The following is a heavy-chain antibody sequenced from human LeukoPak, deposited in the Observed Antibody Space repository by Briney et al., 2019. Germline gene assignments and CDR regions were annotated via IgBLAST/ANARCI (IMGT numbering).Heavy chain of an antibody. CDR3: ARGVSGILDAFDI. Sequence: LETLSLTCTVSGGSISSSSYYWGWIRQPPGKGLEWIGSIYYSGSTYYNPSLKSRVTISVDTSKNQFSLKLSSVTTADTAVYYCARGVSGILDAFDIWGQGTMVTVSS. V-gene: IGHV4-39*01. D-gene: IGHD1-14*01. J-gene: IGHJ3*02. CDR2: IYYSGST. CDR1: GGSISSSSYY.